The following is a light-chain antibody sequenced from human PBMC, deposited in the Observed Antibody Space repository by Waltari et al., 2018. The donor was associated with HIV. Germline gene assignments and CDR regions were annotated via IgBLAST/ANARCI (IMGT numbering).Light chain of an antibody. V-gene: IGLV1-36*01. CDR2: YDD. CDR1: SSNIASNV. Sequence: QSVLTQPPSVSGAPRQRLTLSCSGGSSNIASNVVNWYQHLPGKAPRLLINYDDLLSSGVSDRFSGAKSGTSASLAISGLQSEDEADYYCATWDDILRGYVFGPGTKVTVL. CDR3: ATWDDILRGYV. J-gene: IGLJ1*01.